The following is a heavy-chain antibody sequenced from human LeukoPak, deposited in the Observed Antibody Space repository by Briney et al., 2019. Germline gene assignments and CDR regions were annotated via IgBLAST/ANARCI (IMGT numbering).Heavy chain of an antibody. CDR3: ARGAGIAAAGRGYWFDP. V-gene: IGHV7-4-1*02. J-gene: IGHJ5*02. D-gene: IGHD6-13*01. Sequence: ASVKVSCKASGYTFTSYAMNWVRQAPGQGLEWMGWINTNTGNPTYAQGFTGRFVFSLDTSVSTAYLQISSLKAEDTAVYYCARGAGIAAAGRGYWFDPWGQGTLVTVSS. CDR1: GYTFTSYA. CDR2: INTNTGNP.